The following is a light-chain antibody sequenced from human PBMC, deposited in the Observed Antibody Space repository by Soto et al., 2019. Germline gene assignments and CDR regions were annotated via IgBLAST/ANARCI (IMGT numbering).Light chain of an antibody. J-gene: IGKJ5*01. CDR3: QQRSIPIT. V-gene: IGKV3-11*01. CDR2: DAS. CDR1: QSVSSY. Sequence: EIVFTQSPATLSLSPGERATLSCRASQSVSSYLAWYQQKPGQAPRLLIYDASNRATGIPARFSGSGSGTDFTLTISSLEPEDFAVYYCQQRSIPITFGQGTRLEIK.